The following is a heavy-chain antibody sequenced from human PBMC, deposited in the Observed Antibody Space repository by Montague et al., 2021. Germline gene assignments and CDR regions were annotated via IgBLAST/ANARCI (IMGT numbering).Heavy chain of an antibody. CDR3: ARVFSSWYVGWFDP. CDR1: GASITSNICY. Sequence: SETLSLTCTVSGASITSNICYWGWTRQSPGKGLEWIGSIYYSGNSFYQPSLKSRITVAVDTSKNQFSLKLSSVTAAVTAIYYCARVFSSWYVGWFDPWGQGTLVTVSS. J-gene: IGHJ5*02. V-gene: IGHV4-39*07. CDR2: IYYSGNS. D-gene: IGHD6-13*01.